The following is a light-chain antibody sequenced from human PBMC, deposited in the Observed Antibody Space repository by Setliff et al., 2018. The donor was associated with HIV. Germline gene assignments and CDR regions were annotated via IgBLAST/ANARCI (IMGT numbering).Light chain of an antibody. V-gene: IGLV8-61*01. CDR2: STN. CDR3: VLYVGSGVV. CDR1: SGSVSTSYY. J-gene: IGLJ2*01. Sequence: TVVTQEPSFSVSPGGTVTLTCGLSSGSVSTSYYPSWYQQTPGQAPRTLIYSTNTRSSGVPDRFSGSILGNKAALTITGAQADDESDYYCVLYVGSGVVFGGGTKGTVL.